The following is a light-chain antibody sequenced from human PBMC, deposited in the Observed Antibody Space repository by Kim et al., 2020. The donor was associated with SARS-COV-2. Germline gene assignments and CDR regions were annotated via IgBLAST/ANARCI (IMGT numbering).Light chain of an antibody. V-gene: IGKV3-15*01. CDR3: QQYNDWPRT. Sequence: EIVMTQSPPTLSVSPGERATLSCRASQSVSSNLAWYQQKPGQAPRLLIYGASTGATGIPARFSGSGSGTEFTLTISSLQSEDFAVYYCQQYNDWPRTFGQGTKVDIK. CDR1: QSVSSN. CDR2: GAS. J-gene: IGKJ1*01.